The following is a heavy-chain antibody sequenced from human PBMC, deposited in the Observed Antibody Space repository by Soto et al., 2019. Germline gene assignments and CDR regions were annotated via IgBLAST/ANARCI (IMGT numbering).Heavy chain of an antibody. CDR3: AKVRSTGKVPDY. Sequence: GGSLRLSCADSGFGFSYYDMQWVRQPPGKGLEWVALISYDAKKKFFADSVKGRFTISRDNSENTLYLQMNNLTPEDTAVYFCAKVRSTGKVPDYWGQGTLVTVSS. D-gene: IGHD2-2*01. CDR1: GFGFSYYD. CDR2: ISYDAKKK. V-gene: IGHV3-30*18. J-gene: IGHJ4*02.